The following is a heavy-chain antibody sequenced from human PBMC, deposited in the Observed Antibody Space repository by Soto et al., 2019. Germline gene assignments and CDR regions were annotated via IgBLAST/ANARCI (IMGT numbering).Heavy chain of an antibody. CDR2: IYYTGST. Sequence: SETLSLTCTVSGGSVNSDGYYWSWIRQPPGRGLEWIGYIYYTGSTNYNPSLKSRVSISVDTSRNQFSLKLSSVTAADTAVYYCAREFSNSPEAFDSWGQGSLVTVSS. CDR3: AREFSNSPEAFDS. J-gene: IGHJ4*02. D-gene: IGHD6-6*01. V-gene: IGHV4-61*08. CDR1: GGSVNSDGYY.